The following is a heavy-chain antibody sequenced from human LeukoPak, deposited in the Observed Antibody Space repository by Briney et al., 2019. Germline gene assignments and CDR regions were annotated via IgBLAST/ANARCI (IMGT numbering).Heavy chain of an antibody. CDR3: ARGPIEGTRRFDP. CDR2: ISAFGGSS. CDR1: GFTFGSYV. D-gene: IGHD3-22*01. V-gene: IGHV3-23*01. J-gene: IGHJ5*02. Sequence: GGSLRLSCVASGFTFGSYVMSWVRQAPGEGLERVSSISAFGGSSYYADPLKGRFTISRDNSKNTLYLQMNYLRAEDTAVYYCARGPIEGTRRFDPWGQGTLAIVSS.